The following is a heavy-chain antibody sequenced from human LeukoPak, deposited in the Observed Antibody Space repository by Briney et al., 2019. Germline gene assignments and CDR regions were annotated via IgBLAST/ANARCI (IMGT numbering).Heavy chain of an antibody. J-gene: IGHJ5*02. CDR2: ISGSGGST. CDR3: AKIPGYNWNYVDRFDP. V-gene: IGHV3-23*01. D-gene: IGHD1-7*01. Sequence: GGSLRLSCSASGFTFRSYAMIWVRQAPGKGLEWVSAISGSGGSTYYADSVKGRFTISRDNPKNTLYLQMNSLRAEDTAVYYCAKIPGYNWNYVDRFDPWGQGTLVTVSS. CDR1: GFTFRSYA.